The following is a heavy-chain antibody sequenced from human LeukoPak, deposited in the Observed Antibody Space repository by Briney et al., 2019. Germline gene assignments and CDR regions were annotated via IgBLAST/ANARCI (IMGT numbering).Heavy chain of an antibody. D-gene: IGHD3-3*01. J-gene: IGHJ5*02. CDR1: GFTFSSYA. CDR2: ISGSGGST. CDR3: AKDRGNYDFWSGYYTGNWFDP. Sequence: GGSLRLSCAAPGFTFSSYAMSWVRQAPGKGLEWVSAISGSGGSTYYADSVKGRFTISRDNSKNTLYLQMNSLRAEDTAVYYCAKDRGNYDFWSGYYTGNWFDPWGQGTLVTVSS. V-gene: IGHV3-23*01.